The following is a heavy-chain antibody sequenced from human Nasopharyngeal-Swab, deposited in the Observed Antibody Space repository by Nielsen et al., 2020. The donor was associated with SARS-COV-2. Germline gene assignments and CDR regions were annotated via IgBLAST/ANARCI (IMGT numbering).Heavy chain of an antibody. CDR3: ARDLLYGDFYYYYGMDV. J-gene: IGHJ6*02. CDR2: IYYSGST. D-gene: IGHD4-17*01. CDR1: GGSVSSGSYY. V-gene: IGHV4-61*01. Sequence: SETLSLTCTVPGGSVSSGSYYWSWIRQPPGKGLEWIGYIYYSGSTNYNPSLKSRVTISVDTSKNQFSLKLSSVTAADTAVYYCARDLLYGDFYYYYGMDVWGQGTTVPLSS.